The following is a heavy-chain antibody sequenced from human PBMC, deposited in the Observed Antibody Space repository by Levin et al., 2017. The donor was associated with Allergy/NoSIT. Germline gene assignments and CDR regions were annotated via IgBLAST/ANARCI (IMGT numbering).Heavy chain of an antibody. Sequence: SVKVSCKASGFTFTSSAMQWVRQARGQRLEWIGWIVVGSGNTNYAQKFQERVTITRDMSTSTAYMELSSLRSEDTAVYYCAAAASDFEWLSFYWYFDLWGRGTLVTVSS. D-gene: IGHD3-9*01. CDR1: GFTFTSSA. J-gene: IGHJ2*01. V-gene: IGHV1-58*02. CDR2: IVVGSGNT. CDR3: AAAASDFEWLSFYWYFDL.